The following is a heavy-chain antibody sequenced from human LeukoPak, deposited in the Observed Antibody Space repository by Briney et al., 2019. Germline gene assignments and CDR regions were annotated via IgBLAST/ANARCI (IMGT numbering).Heavy chain of an antibody. CDR3: VRVALTVSSSYNYYYMDV. Sequence: SQTLSLTCTVSGGSISSGDYYWSWIRQPPGEGLEWIGNMYYSGSTYYNPSLKSRVTMSVDTSKNQSSLRLSSVTFADTAVYYCVRVALTVSSSYNYYYMDVWGKGTTVTVSS. V-gene: IGHV4-30-4*08. J-gene: IGHJ6*03. D-gene: IGHD6-6*01. CDR1: GGSISSGDYY. CDR2: MYYSGST.